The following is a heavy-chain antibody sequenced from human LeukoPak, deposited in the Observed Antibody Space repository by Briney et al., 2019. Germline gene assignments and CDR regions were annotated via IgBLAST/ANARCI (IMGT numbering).Heavy chain of an antibody. J-gene: IGHJ5*02. CDR3: ARGRKWFDP. CDR2: IYYSGST. CDR1: GGSISSYY. V-gene: IGHV4-59*01. Sequence: SETLSLTCTVSGGSISSYYWSWIRQPPGKGLEWIGYIYYSGSTNYNPSLKSRVTISVDTSKNQFSLKLSSVAAADTAVYYCARGRKWFDPWGQGTLVTVSS.